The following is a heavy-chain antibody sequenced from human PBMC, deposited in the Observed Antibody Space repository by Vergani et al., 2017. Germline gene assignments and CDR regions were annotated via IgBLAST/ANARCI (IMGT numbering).Heavy chain of an antibody. J-gene: IGHJ6*03. V-gene: IGHV3-30-3*01. Sequence: QVQLVESGGGVVQPGRSLRLSCAASGFTFSSCAMHWVRQAPGKGLEWVAVISYDGSNKYYADSVKGRFTISRDNSKNTLYLQMNSLRAEDTAVYYCAREGLSSSWSYYYYYYMDVWGKGTTVTVSS. CDR3: AREGLSSSWSYYYYYYMDV. D-gene: IGHD6-13*01. CDR2: ISYDGSNK. CDR1: GFTFSSCA.